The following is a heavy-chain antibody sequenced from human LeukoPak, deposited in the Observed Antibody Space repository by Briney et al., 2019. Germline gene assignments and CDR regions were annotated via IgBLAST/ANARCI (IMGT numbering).Heavy chain of an antibody. V-gene: IGHV4-34*01. CDR3: ARLRFDPIAAAMYAFDI. CDR2: INHSGST. D-gene: IGHD2-2*01. J-gene: IGHJ3*02. CDR1: GGSFSGYY. Sequence: SETLSLTCAVYGGSFSGYYWSWIRQPPGKGLEWIGEINHSGSTNYNPSLKSRVTISVDTSKNQFSLKLSSVTAADTAVYYCARLRFDPIAAAMYAFDIWGQGTMVTVSS.